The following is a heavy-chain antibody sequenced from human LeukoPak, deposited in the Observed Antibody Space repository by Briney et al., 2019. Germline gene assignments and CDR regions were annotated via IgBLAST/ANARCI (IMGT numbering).Heavy chain of an antibody. D-gene: IGHD6-13*01. CDR1: GYTFTGYY. CDR2: IIPIFGTA. CDR3: ARTNNLARYSSSWYGLVWFDP. V-gene: IGHV1-69*06. Sequence: SVKVSCKASGYTFTGYYMHWVRQAPGQGLEWMGGIIPIFGTANYAQKFQGRVTITADKSTSTAYMELSSLRSEDTAVYYCARTNNLARYSSSWYGLVWFDPWGQGTLVTVSS. J-gene: IGHJ5*02.